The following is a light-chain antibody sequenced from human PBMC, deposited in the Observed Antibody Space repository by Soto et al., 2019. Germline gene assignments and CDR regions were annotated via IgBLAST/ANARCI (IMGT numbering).Light chain of an antibody. CDR2: DAS. CDR3: QQYDNLPLT. CDR1: QDISKY. Sequence: DIQMTQSPSSLSASVGERVTITCQASQDISKYLSWYQQKPGKAPKLLIYDASNLQTGVPSRFSGSGSGTDFTFSITSLQPEDIATYYCQQYDNLPLTFCPGTKVDIK. J-gene: IGKJ3*01. V-gene: IGKV1-33*01.